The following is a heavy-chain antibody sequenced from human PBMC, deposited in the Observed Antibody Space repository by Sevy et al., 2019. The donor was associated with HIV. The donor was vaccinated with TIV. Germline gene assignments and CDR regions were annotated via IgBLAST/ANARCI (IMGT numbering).Heavy chain of an antibody. CDR1: GFTFSSYG. V-gene: IGHV3-33*01. Sequence: GGSLRLSCAASGFTFSSYGMHWVRQAPGKGLEWVAVIWYDGSNKYYADSVKGRFTISRDNSKNTLYPQMNSLRAEDTAVYYCARGVVIMPDYYYYYGIDVWGQGTTVTVSS. CDR3: ARGVVIMPDYYYYYGIDV. CDR2: IWYDGSNK. D-gene: IGHD3-3*01. J-gene: IGHJ6*02.